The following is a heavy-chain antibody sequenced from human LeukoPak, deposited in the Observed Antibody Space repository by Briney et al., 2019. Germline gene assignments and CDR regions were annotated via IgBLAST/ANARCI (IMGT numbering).Heavy chain of an antibody. D-gene: IGHD6-6*01. CDR1: GYTFTSYG. V-gene: IGHV1-69*06. CDR2: IIPIFGTA. J-gene: IGHJ4*02. CDR3: ARDVAARPLHYFDY. Sequence: GASVKVSCKASGYTFTSYGISWVRQAPGQGLEWMGGIIPIFGTANYAQKFQGRVTITADKSTSTAYMELSSLRSEDTAVYYCARDVAARPLHYFDYWGQGTLVTVSS.